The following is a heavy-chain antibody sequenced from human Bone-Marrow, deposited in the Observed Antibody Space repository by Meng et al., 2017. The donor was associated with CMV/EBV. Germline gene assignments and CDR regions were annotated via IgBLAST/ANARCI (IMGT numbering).Heavy chain of an antibody. J-gene: IGHJ4*02. Sequence: GGSLRLSCAASGFTFSSYGMHWVRQAPGKGLEWVAFIRYDGSNKYYADSVKGRFTISRDNSKHTLYLQMNSLRAEDTAVYYCAKVRFTMVRGVLDYWGQGTLVTGSS. V-gene: IGHV3-30*02. CDR2: IRYDGSNK. CDR3: AKVRFTMVRGVLDY. D-gene: IGHD3-10*01. CDR1: GFTFSSYG.